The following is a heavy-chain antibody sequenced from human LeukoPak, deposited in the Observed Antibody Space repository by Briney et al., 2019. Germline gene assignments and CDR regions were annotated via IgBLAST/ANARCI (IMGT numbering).Heavy chain of an antibody. V-gene: IGHV3-53*01. CDR3: ARHSYDGTTYYHPFDY. D-gene: IGHD3-22*01. J-gene: IGHJ4*02. CDR1: GFTVSSNY. Sequence: PGGSLRLSCAASGFTVSSNYMSWVRQAPGKGLEWVSVVYSGGCTSYADSVKGRFTISRDNSKNTLFLQMNSLRAEDTAVYYCARHSYDGTTYYHPFDYWGQGTLVTVSS. CDR2: VYSGGCT.